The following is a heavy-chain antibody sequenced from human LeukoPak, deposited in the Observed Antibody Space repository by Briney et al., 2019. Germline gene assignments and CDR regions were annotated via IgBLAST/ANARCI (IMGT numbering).Heavy chain of an antibody. CDR1: GFTFSNHA. J-gene: IGHJ4*02. CDR3: ARDLRAAADYYFDY. Sequence: GSLRLSCAASGFTFSNHAMHWVRQAPGKGLEWAAVISVDGSDKHHAESVKGRFTISRDNSKNTLYVQMNSLRAEDSAVYYCARDLRAAADYYFDYWGQGTLVTVSS. V-gene: IGHV3-30*04. D-gene: IGHD6-13*01. CDR2: ISVDGSDK.